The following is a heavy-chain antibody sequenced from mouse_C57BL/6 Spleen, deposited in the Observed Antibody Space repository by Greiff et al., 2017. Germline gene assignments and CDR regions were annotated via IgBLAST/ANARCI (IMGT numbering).Heavy chain of an antibody. V-gene: IGHV1-59*01. Sequence: QVQLQQPGAELVRPGTSVKLSCKASGYTFTSYWMHWVKQRPGQGLEWIGVIDPSDSYTNYNQKFKGKATLTVYTSSSTAYMQLSSLTSEDSAVYYCASQGLLFDYWGQGTTLTVSS. CDR3: ASQGLLFDY. D-gene: IGHD1-1*01. CDR2: IDPSDSYT. CDR1: GYTFTSYW. J-gene: IGHJ2*01.